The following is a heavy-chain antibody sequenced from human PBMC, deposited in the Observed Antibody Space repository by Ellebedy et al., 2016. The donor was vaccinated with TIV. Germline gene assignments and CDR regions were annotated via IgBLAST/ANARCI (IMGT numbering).Heavy chain of an antibody. V-gene: IGHV1-18*04. J-gene: IGHJ4*02. CDR3: ASVGCGHSGGEDY. D-gene: IGHD2-21*01. CDR2: ISVYNAKT. CDR1: GFTFTSFG. Sequence: ASVKVSCKASGFTFTSFGICWVRQAPGRGLEWMGWISVYNAKTNYAQKFQGRVTMTTDITTTTAYMELRGLRSDDTAVYHCASVGCGHSGGEDYWGQGTLVTVSS.